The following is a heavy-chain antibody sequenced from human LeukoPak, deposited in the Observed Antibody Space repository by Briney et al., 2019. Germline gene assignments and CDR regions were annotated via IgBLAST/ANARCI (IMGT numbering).Heavy chain of an antibody. V-gene: IGHV4-39*01. CDR1: GDSISSYNYF. D-gene: IGHD3-22*01. J-gene: IGHJ4*02. CDR3: ARASSGYYWDFDY. Sequence: SETQSLTCTVSGDSISSYNYFWGWIRQPPGKGLEWIGSIYYSGNTYYNPSLKSRVTISADTSKNQFSLKVTSVTAADTAVYYCARASSGYYWDFDYWGQGTLVTVSS. CDR2: IYYSGNT.